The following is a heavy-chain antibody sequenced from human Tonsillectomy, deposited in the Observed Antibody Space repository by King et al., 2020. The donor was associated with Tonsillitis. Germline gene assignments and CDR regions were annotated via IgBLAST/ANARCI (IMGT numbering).Heavy chain of an antibody. CDR1: GGSFSGFY. V-gene: IGHV4-34*01. CDR2: INHSGST. J-gene: IGHJ3*02. Sequence: VQLQQGGAGLLKPSETLSLTCAVYGGSFSGFYWSWIRQPPGKGLEWTGEINHSGSTNYNPSLKSRVTISVDTSKNQFSLKLSSVTAADTAMYYCARCNYGDRDAFDIWGQGTMVTVSS. D-gene: IGHD4-17*01. CDR3: ARCNYGDRDAFDI.